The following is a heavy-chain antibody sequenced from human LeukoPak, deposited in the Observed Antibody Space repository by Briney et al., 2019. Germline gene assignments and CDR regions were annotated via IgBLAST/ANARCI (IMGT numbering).Heavy chain of an antibody. CDR2: ISAYNGNT. Sequence: GASVKVSCKASGYTFTSYGISWVRQAPGQGLEWMGWISAYNGNTIYAQKLQGRVTMTTDTSTSTAYMELRSLRSDDTAVYYCARGGSPYDFWSGYPKDFDYWGQGTLVTVSS. V-gene: IGHV1-18*01. CDR3: ARGGSPYDFWSGYPKDFDY. J-gene: IGHJ4*02. CDR1: GYTFTSYG. D-gene: IGHD3-3*01.